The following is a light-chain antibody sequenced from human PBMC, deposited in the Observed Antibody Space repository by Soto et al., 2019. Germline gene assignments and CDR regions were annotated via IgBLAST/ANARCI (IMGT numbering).Light chain of an antibody. CDR3: CSYTASDIWV. J-gene: IGLJ3*02. CDR1: NSDVGGYNF. V-gene: IGLV2-11*01. CDR2: AVS. Sequence: QSALTQPRSVSGSPGQSVTISCTGTNSDVGGYNFVSWYQQLPGKAPKLMISAVSQRPSGVPDRFSGSKSGNTASLTISGLQAVDEADYFCCSYTASDIWVFGGGTKLTVL.